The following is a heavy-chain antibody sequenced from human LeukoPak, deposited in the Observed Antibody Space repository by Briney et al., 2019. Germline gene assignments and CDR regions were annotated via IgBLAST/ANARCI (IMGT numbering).Heavy chain of an antibody. CDR1: GFTFSRCA. D-gene: IGHD3-22*01. J-gene: IGHJ4*02. V-gene: IGHV3-23*01. CDR3: VKDANYFDSGSYMVPFDS. Sequence: GGTLRLSCAASGFTFSRCAMGWVRQIPGKGLEWVAGIGGSDGKTYYADPVKGRFNISRDNSKNSLYLQLNSLRSDDTAIYYCVKDANYFDSGSYMVPFDSWGQGTLVTVSS. CDR2: IGGSDGKT.